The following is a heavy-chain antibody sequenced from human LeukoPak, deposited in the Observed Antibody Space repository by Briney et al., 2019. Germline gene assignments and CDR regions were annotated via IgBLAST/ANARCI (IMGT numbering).Heavy chain of an antibody. CDR2: ISWNSGSI. D-gene: IGHD3-22*01. Sequence: PGGSLRLSCAASGFTFDDYAMHWVRQAPGKGLEWVSGISWNSGSIGYADSVKGRFTISRDNAKNSLYLQMNSLRAEDTALYYCAKEFAYDSSGYLDYWGQGTLVTVSS. CDR1: GFTFDDYA. J-gene: IGHJ4*02. CDR3: AKEFAYDSSGYLDY. V-gene: IGHV3-9*01.